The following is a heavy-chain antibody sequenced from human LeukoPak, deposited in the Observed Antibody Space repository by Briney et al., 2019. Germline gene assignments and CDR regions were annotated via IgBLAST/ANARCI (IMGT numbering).Heavy chain of an antibody. CDR2: IWYDGSNK. D-gene: IGHD1-26*01. J-gene: IGHJ3*02. V-gene: IGHV3-33*06. Sequence: QPGGSLRLSCAASGFTFSSYGMHWVRQAPGKGLEWVTVIWYDGSNKYYADSVKGRFTISRDNSKNTLYLQMNSLRAEDTAVYYCAKEGPHSGSYPDAFDIWGQGTMVTVSS. CDR1: GFTFSSYG. CDR3: AKEGPHSGSYPDAFDI.